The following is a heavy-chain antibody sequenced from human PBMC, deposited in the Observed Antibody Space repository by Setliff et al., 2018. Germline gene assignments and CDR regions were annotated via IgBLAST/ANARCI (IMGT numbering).Heavy chain of an antibody. D-gene: IGHD6-25*01. Sequence: SETLSLTCAVYGGSFSGYYWSWTRQPPGKGLEWIGEINHSGSTNYNPSLKSRVTISVDTSKNQFSLKLSSVTAADTAVYYCARDLYNSGSDYWGQGTLVTVST. CDR1: GGSFSGYY. J-gene: IGHJ4*02. CDR3: ARDLYNSGSDY. V-gene: IGHV4-34*01. CDR2: INHSGST.